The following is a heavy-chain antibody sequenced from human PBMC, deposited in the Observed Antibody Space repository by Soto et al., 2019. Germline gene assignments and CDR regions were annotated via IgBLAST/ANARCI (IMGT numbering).Heavy chain of an antibody. J-gene: IGHJ4*02. CDR1: GYTFTSYY. CDR2: INPSGGST. CDR3: ARVAREFSNYGGGFDY. D-gene: IGHD4-17*01. Sequence: QVQVVQSGAEVKKPGASVKVSCKASGYTFTSYYMHWVRQAPGQGLEWMGIINPSGGSTSYAQKFQGRVTMTRDTSTSTVYMELSSLRSEDTAVYYCARVAREFSNYGGGFDYWGQGTLVTVSS. V-gene: IGHV1-46*03.